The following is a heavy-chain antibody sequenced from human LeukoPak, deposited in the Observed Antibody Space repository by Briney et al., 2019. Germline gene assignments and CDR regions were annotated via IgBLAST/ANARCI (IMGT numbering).Heavy chain of an antibody. CDR2: INHSGST. CDR3: ARGHLGYCSSTSCRNWFDP. D-gene: IGHD2-2*01. J-gene: IGHJ5*02. V-gene: IGHV4-34*01. CDR1: GGSFSGYY. Sequence: SETLSLTCAVYGGSFSGYYWSWIRQPPGKGLEWIGEINHSGSTNYNPSLKSRVTISIDTSKNQFSLKLSSVTAADTAVYYCARGHLGYCSSTSCRNWFDPWGQGTLVTVSS.